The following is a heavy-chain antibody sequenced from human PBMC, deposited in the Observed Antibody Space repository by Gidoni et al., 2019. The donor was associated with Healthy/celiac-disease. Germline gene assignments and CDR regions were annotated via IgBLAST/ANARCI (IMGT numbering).Heavy chain of an antibody. CDR2: MNPNSGNT. J-gene: IGHJ5*02. CDR1: GYTFTSYD. D-gene: IGHD5-18*01. V-gene: IGHV1-8*01. Sequence: QVQLVQSGAEVKKPGASVKVSCKASGYTFTSYDINWVRQATGQGLEWMGWMNPNSGNTGYAQKFQGRVTMTRNTSISTAYMELSSLRSEDTAVYYCARARTWIQLWLISGQKNWYNWFDPWGQGTLVTVSS. CDR3: ARARTWIQLWLISGQKNWYNWFDP.